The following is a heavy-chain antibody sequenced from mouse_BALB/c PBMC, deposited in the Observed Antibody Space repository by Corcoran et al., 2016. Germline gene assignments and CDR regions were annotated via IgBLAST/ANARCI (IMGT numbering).Heavy chain of an antibody. J-gene: IGHJ3*01. V-gene: IGHV1-9*01. CDR1: GYTLSRYW. D-gene: IGHD2-4*01. CDR3: ARVDYDVMFAY. CDR2: MLHGRGSA. Sequence: QVQLKQSGAELMQHGASVKISCRAIGYTLSRYWIEWVKQRPGHGLEWIGEMLHGRGSANYNEKFKGKATFTADTSSNTAYMQLSSLTSEDSDVYYCARVDYDVMFAYWGPGTLVTVSA.